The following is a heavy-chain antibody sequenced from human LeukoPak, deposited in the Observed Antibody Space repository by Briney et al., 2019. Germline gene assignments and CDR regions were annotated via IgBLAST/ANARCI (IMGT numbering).Heavy chain of an antibody. CDR3: AKDLIIYSSSRRAFDY. V-gene: IGHV3-23*01. Sequence: GGSLKLSCAASGFTFSSYWMSWVRQAPGKGLEWVSAISGSGGSTYYADSVKGRFTISRDNSKNTLYLQMNSLRAEDTAVYYCAKDLIIYSSSRRAFDYWGQGTLVTVSS. CDR2: ISGSGGST. CDR1: GFTFSSYW. D-gene: IGHD6-13*01. J-gene: IGHJ4*02.